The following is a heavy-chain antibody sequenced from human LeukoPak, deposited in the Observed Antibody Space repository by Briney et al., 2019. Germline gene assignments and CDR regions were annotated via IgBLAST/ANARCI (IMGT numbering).Heavy chain of an antibody. J-gene: IGHJ5*02. D-gene: IGHD7-27*01. Sequence: GGSLRLSCAASGFTFSSYAMSWVRQAPGKGLEWVAFVRYDGSNKYYADSVKGRFTISRDNSKNTLYLQMNSLRGEDTAVYYCAKDGLNDWGNWFDPWGQGTQVTVSS. CDR1: GFTFSSYA. CDR3: AKDGLNDWGNWFDP. CDR2: VRYDGSNK. V-gene: IGHV3-30*02.